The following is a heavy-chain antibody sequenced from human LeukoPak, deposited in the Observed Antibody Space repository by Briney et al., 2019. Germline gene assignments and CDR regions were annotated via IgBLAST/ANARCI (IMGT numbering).Heavy chain of an antibody. CDR3: AKEGYYYGSGSYYRLSYFDY. CDR2: ISGSGGST. D-gene: IGHD3-10*01. V-gene: IGHV3-23*01. J-gene: IGHJ4*02. Sequence: PGGSLRLSCAASGFTFSSYAMSWVRQAPGKGPEWVSAISGSGGSTYYADSVKGRFTISRDNSKNTLYLQMNSLRAEDTAVYYCAKEGYYYGSGSYYRLSYFDYWGQGTLVTVSS. CDR1: GFTFSSYA.